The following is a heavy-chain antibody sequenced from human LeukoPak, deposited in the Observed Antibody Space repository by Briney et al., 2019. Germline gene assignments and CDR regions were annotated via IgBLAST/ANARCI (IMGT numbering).Heavy chain of an antibody. D-gene: IGHD3-22*01. CDR3: ARSTIAVVPYYFDY. CDR1: GYSFTSYW. CDR2: IYPGDSDT. Sequence: GESLNISCKGSGYSFTSYWIGWVRQMPGKGLEWMGIIYPGDSDTRYSPSFQGQVTISADKSISTAYLHWSSLKASDTAMYYCARSTIAVVPYYFDYWGQGTLVTVSS. V-gene: IGHV5-51*01. J-gene: IGHJ4*02.